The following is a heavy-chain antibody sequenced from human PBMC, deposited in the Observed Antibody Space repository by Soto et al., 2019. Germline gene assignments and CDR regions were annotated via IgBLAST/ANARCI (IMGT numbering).Heavy chain of an antibody. J-gene: IGHJ5*02. CDR2: INPGNGNT. CDR1: GYIFANYP. Sequence: ASVKVSCKASGYIFANYPMQWVRQAPGQGLEWMGWINPGNGNTKYSQKFQGRVTITRDTSATTVYMELSSLTSKDTAMYYCARVVRHFSGSGDRWFDPWGQGTLVTVSS. CDR3: ARVVRHFSGSGDRWFDP. D-gene: IGHD3-10*01. V-gene: IGHV1-3*01.